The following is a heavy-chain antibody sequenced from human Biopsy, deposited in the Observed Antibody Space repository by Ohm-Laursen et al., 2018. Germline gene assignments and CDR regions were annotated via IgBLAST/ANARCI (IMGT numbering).Heavy chain of an antibody. CDR2: VNPNSGAT. CDR1: GYTFPSYG. Sequence: ASVKVSCKASGYTFPSYGISWVRQAPGQGLEWMGWVNPNSGATNSAEKFRGRVTLTRDTSISAVYIELRRLKSDDAAVYYCARDRMTDVFGGPTRTDVFDSWGQGTPVTVSS. CDR3: ARDRMTDVFGGPTRTDVFDS. D-gene: IGHD3-10*01. V-gene: IGHV1-2*02. J-gene: IGHJ4*02.